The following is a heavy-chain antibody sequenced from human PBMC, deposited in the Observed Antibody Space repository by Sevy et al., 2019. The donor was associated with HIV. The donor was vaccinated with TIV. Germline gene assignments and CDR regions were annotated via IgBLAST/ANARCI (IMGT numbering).Heavy chain of an antibody. V-gene: IGHV3-23*01. CDR1: GFRFSSYG. D-gene: IGHD2-8*01. CDR2: LSFGCGKI. Sequence: GGSLRLSCSASGFRFSSYGMTWVRQAPGKGLEWVATLSFGCGKINHADSVKGRFTMSRDDSKNAVYLQMNNLRVEDTAIYYCAREGCTKPHDYWGQGTLVTVSS. J-gene: IGHJ4*02. CDR3: AREGCTKPHDY.